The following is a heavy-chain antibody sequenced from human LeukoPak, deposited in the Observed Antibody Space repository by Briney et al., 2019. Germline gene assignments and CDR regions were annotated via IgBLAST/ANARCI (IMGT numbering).Heavy chain of an antibody. CDR2: ISLAGQT. D-gene: IGHD1-26*01. V-gene: IGHV4-4*02. Sequence: PSGTLSLTRGVSGGSIRGTNWWSWVRQPPGQGLEWIGEISLAGQTNYNPSLNGRVTMSLDKSSNQLSLHLTSVTAADTATYFCSRESGPFCPFGYWGQGTLVIVSS. J-gene: IGHJ4*02. CDR1: GGSIRGTNW. CDR3: SRESGPFCPFGY.